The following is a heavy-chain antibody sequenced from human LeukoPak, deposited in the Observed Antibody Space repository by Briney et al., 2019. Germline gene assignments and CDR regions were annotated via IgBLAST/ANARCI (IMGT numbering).Heavy chain of an antibody. CDR2: TYYRSKWYN. D-gene: IGHD6-6*01. CDR1: GDSVSSNSAA. CDR3: AQGSSSVDY. V-gene: IGHV6-1*01. J-gene: IGHJ4*02. Sequence: SLTLSLTCAISGDSVSSNSAAWHWIRQSPSRGLEWLGRTYYRSKWYNDYAVSVKSRITISPDTSKNQFSLQLNSVTPEDTAVYYCAQGSSSVDYWGQGTLVTVSS.